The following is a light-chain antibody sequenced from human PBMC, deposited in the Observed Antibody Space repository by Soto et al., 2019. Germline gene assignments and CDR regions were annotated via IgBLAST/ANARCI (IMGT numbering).Light chain of an antibody. V-gene: IGKV1-33*01. CDR1: QDISNY. CDR3: QQYYNPPPT. Sequence: DIQMTQSPSSLSASVGDRVTITCQASQDISNYLNWYQQKPGKAPKLLIYDASNLETGVPSMFSGSGSGTDFTFTISSLQPEDIATYYCQQYYNPPPTVGGGTKVEIK. CDR2: DAS. J-gene: IGKJ4*01.